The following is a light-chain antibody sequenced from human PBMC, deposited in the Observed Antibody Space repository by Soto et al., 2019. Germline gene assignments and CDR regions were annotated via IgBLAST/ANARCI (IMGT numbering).Light chain of an antibody. Sequence: SELTRPASVSGSPGRAIPITSTGTSSDVGGYDYVSWYQQQPDKAPKLMIYEVTKRPSGVSNRFSGSKSGNTASLTISGLQAEDEADYYCSSHTSGSTRVFGTGTKVTVL. CDR3: SSHTSGSTRV. J-gene: IGLJ1*01. CDR2: EVT. V-gene: IGLV2-14*01. CDR1: SSDVGGYDY.